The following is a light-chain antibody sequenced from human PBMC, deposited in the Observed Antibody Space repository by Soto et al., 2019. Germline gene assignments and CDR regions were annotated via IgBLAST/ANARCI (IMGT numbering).Light chain of an antibody. V-gene: IGLV7-43*01. CDR1: TGAVTSGNY. CDR3: LLYYGGAVI. J-gene: IGLJ2*01. CDR2: NTN. Sequence: QAVVTQEPSLTVSPGGTVTLTCASSTGAVTSGNYANWFQQKPGQVPRALIYNTNNKYSWTPARFSGSLFGGNAALTLSGVQPEDEAEYYCLLYYGGAVIFGGGTKLTVL.